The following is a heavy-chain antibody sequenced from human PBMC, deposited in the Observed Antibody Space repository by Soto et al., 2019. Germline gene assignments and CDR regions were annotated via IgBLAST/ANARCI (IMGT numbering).Heavy chain of an antibody. J-gene: IGHJ5*02. D-gene: IGHD5-12*01. V-gene: IGHV4-59*12. Sequence: SETLSLTCTVSGGSISSYYWSWIRQPPGKGLEWIGYIYYSGSTNYNPSLKSRVTISVDTSKNQFSLKLSSVTAADTAVYYCARGRGGIYSGYDYYLYWFDPWGQGTLVTVSS. CDR2: IYYSGST. CDR3: ARGRGGIYSGYDYYLYWFDP. CDR1: GGSISSYY.